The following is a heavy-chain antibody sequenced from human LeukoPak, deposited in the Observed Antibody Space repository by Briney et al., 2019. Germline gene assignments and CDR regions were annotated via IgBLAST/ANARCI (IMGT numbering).Heavy chain of an antibody. V-gene: IGHV3-30*18. CDR2: ISYDGSNK. Sequence: PGGSLRLSCAASGFTFSSYSMNWVRQAPGKGLEWVAVISYDGSNKYYADSVKGRFTISRDNSKNTLYLQMNSLRAEDTAVYYCAKNPGTTYYYYYYGMDVWGQGTTVTVSS. CDR3: AKNPGTTYYYYYYGMDV. D-gene: IGHD1-14*01. J-gene: IGHJ6*02. CDR1: GFTFSSYS.